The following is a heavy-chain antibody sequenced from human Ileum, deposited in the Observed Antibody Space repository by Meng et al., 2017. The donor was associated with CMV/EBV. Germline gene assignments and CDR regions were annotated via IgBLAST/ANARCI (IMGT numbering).Heavy chain of an antibody. J-gene: IGHJ4*02. D-gene: IGHD2-21*02. CDR2: IYYSGGT. V-gene: IGHV4-39*07. Sequence: QLQLQESGPGPVKPSETLSLTCTVSGASISRSTYYWGWIRQPPGKGLEWIGSIYYSGGTYYNPSLKSRVTISVDTSKNQFSLKLNSVTAADTAVYYCASGDSLRAVDFWGQGTLVTVSS. CDR3: ASGDSLRAVDF. CDR1: GASISRSTYY.